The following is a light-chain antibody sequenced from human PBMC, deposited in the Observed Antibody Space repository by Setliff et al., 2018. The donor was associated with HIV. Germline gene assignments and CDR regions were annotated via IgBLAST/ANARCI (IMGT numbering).Light chain of an antibody. V-gene: IGLV2-14*01. J-gene: IGLJ1*01. Sequence: QSVLTQPASVSGSPGQSITISCTGTSSDVGLYNFVSWYQQHPGKVPKLIIYDVTNRPSGISHRFSGAKSGNTASLTISGLQADDEAVYYCSSFRTSRKFVFGTGTKGTVL. CDR2: DVT. CDR1: SSDVGLYNF. CDR3: SSFRTSRKFV.